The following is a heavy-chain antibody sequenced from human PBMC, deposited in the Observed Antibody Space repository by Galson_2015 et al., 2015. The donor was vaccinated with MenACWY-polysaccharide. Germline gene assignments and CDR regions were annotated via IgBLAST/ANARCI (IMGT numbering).Heavy chain of an antibody. CDR3: AHVMITFGGVIGGDAFDV. D-gene: IGHD3-16*01. V-gene: IGHV2-5*02. CDR1: GFSLITQGVG. Sequence: PALVKPTPPLTLTCTFSGFSLITQGVGVTWIRQPPGKALEWLAVIYWDGDNRYSPSLRSRLTVTKDTSKNQVVLTMTNMDPVDTATYYCAHVMITFGGVIGGDAFDVWGQGTMVTVSS. CDR2: IYWDGDN. J-gene: IGHJ3*01.